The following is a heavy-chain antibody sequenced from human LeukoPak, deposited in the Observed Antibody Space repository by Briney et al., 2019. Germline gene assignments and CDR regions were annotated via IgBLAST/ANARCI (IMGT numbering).Heavy chain of an antibody. CDR3: GGYSSLDH. Sequence: GGSLRLSCAASGFTFSSYAMSWVRQAPGKGLEWVSLIYSGGDKRYAASVKGRFTISRDNSKNTLYLQMDSLRVEDTAGYYCGGYSSLDHWGQGTLVTGSS. CDR1: GFTFSSYA. J-gene: IGHJ4*02. D-gene: IGHD3-22*01. V-gene: IGHV3-23*03. CDR2: IYSGGDK.